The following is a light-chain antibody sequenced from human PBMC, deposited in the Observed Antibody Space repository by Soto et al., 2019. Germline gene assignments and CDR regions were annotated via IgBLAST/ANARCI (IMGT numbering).Light chain of an antibody. CDR1: QSVLYSSDNKNY. CDR2: SAS. CDR3: QQTYSIPIT. J-gene: IGKJ4*01. V-gene: IGKV4-1*01. Sequence: DIVMTQSPDSLAVSLGERATISCRSSQSVLYSSDNKNYLNWYRHKPGKAPELLILSASIVQSGVPSRFSGAGFGTDFTLTISSLQPEDFTTFFCQQTYSIPITFGGGTKVDIK.